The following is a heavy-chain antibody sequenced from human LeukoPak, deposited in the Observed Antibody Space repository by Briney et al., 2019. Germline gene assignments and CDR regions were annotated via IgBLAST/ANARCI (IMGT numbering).Heavy chain of an antibody. CDR2: IYYSGST. CDR3: ARGLSDGRLWFGVGPTFDY. V-gene: IGHV4-59*12. CDR1: GDSISSYY. J-gene: IGHJ4*02. D-gene: IGHD3-10*01. Sequence: KPSETLSLTCNVSGDSISSYYWSWIRQPPGKGLEWIGSIYYSGSTNYNPSLKSRVTISVDTSKNQFSLKLSSVTAADTAVYYCARGLSDGRLWFGVGPTFDYWGQGTLVTVSS.